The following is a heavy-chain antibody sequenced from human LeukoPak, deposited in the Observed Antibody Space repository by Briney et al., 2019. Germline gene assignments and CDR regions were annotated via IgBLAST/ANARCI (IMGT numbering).Heavy chain of an antibody. CDR3: ARCQRGTSVGIDV. CDR1: GGSISNYY. D-gene: IGHD1-1*01. Sequence: PSETLSLTCSVSGGSISNYYWTWIWQPPGKGLEWIGYIYYSGNTNYNPSLKSRVTISLDTSKNQLSLKLTSVTAADTAVYHCARCQRGTSVGIDVWGQGTTVTVSS. CDR2: IYYSGNT. J-gene: IGHJ6*02. V-gene: IGHV4-59*08.